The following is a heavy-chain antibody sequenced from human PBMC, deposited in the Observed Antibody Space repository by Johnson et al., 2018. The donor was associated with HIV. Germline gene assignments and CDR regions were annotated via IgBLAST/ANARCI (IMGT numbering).Heavy chain of an antibody. CDR1: GFTFSSYA. J-gene: IGHJ3*02. Sequence: QEKLVESGGGVVQPGRSLRLSCAASGFTFSSYAMHWVRQAPGKGLEWVAVISYDGSNKYYADSVKGRFTISRDNSKNTLYLQMNSLRAEDTAVHYCARDVAASMIVVGGAYDAFDIWGQGTMVTVSS. D-gene: IGHD3-22*01. CDR3: ARDVAASMIVVGGAYDAFDI. CDR2: ISYDGSNK. V-gene: IGHV3-30*14.